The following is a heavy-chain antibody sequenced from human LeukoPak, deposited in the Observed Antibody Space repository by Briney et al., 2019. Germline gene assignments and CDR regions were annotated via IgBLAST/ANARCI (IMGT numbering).Heavy chain of an antibody. CDR3: ARDFDY. CDR2: MKPDGSEQ. CDR1: GFTITESW. Sequence: TGGSLRLSCAASGFTITESWMNWVRQAPGKGLEWVANMKPDGSEQYYVESVKGRFTISRDNAKNSLYLQMNSLRAEDTAVYYCARDFDYWGQGTLVTVFS. J-gene: IGHJ4*02. V-gene: IGHV3-7*01.